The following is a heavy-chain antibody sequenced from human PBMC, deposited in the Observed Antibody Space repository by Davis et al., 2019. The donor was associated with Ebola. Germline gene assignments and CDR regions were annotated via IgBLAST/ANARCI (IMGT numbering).Heavy chain of an antibody. V-gene: IGHV1-46*01. J-gene: IGHJ4*02. D-gene: IGHD3-10*01. Sequence: ASVKVSCKASGYTFTSNYMHWVRQAPGQGLEWMRIINPSGGSTSYAQKFQGRVTMTRDTSTSTAYMELRSLRSDDTAVYYCARDRRMVRGVADYWGQGTLVTVSS. CDR2: INPSGGST. CDR3: ARDRRMVRGVADY. CDR1: GYTFTSNY.